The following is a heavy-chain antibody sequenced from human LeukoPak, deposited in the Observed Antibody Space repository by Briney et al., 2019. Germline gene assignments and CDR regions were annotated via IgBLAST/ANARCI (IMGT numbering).Heavy chain of an antibody. CDR1: GFTFSSYA. D-gene: IGHD6-13*01. V-gene: IGHV3-23*01. CDR3: AKAGPKSIAAAGTDY. J-gene: IGHJ4*02. CDR2: ISGSGGST. Sequence: GALRLSCAASGFTFSSYAMSWVRQAPGKGLEWVSAISGSGGSTYYADSVKGRFTISRDNSKNTLYLQMNSLRAEDTAVYYCAKAGPKSIAAAGTDYWGQGTLVTVSS.